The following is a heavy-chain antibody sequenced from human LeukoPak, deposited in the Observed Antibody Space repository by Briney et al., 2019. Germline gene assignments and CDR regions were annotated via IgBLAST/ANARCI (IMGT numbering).Heavy chain of an antibody. Sequence: AETLSLTCTVSGDSISPYYWSWVRQPPGGGLEWIVYVFYTGRTNYNPSLQSRVSISLGTSRNQISLKLTSVTAADTAVYYCARTRSGYSTLGYWGQGTLVTVSS. V-gene: IGHV4-59*01. D-gene: IGHD1-26*01. J-gene: IGHJ4*02. CDR3: ARTRSGYSTLGY. CDR2: VFYTGRT. CDR1: GDSISPYY.